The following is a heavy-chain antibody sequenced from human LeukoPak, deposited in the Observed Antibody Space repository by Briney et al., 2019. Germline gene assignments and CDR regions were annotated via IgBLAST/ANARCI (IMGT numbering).Heavy chain of an antibody. Sequence: GGSLRLSCAASGFNFSNAWMTWVRQAPGKGLEWVGHIKSKTDGGTTDYAAPVKGRFTISRDDSENTLYLQMNSLETGDTAVYYCTRAPNIVVVPAAMSLDYWGQGTLVTVSS. CDR1: GFNFSNAW. CDR3: TRAPNIVVVPAAMSLDY. CDR2: IKSKTDGGTT. D-gene: IGHD2-2*01. J-gene: IGHJ4*02. V-gene: IGHV3-15*01.